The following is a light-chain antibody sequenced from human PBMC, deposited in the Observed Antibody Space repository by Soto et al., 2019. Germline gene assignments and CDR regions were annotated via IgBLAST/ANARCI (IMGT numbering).Light chain of an antibody. CDR2: EVS. Sequence: QSVLTQPASVSGSPGQSITISCTGTSSDVGDYKYVSWYQHHPGKAPKLMIYEVSNRPSGVSYRFSGSKSGNTASLTISGLQTEDEADYYCSSYTRISTLHVLFGGGTQLTVL. CDR3: SSYTRISTLHVL. CDR1: SSDVGDYKY. J-gene: IGLJ2*01. V-gene: IGLV2-14*01.